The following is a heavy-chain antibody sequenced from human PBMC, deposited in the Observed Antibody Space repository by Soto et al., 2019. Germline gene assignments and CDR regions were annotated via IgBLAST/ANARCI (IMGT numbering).Heavy chain of an antibody. CDR3: ARDTAELYYTEPSSAFDV. V-gene: IGHV1-69*06. J-gene: IGHJ3*01. D-gene: IGHD2-2*01. CDR2: ILPVFGTT. CDR1: GDTFKSNG. Sequence: QEQLVQSGAEVKKPGSSVKVSCKASGDTFKSNGISWVRQAPGQGLEWLGTILPVFGTTNYPQRSRGKVTLSADKATTTAYMELNSLTSDDTAVYYCARDTAELYYTEPSSAFDVWGQGTLITVS.